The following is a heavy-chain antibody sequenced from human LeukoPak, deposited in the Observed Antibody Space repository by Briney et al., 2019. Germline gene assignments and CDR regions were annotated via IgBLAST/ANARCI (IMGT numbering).Heavy chain of an antibody. CDR3: ASGASSAWYCFDY. J-gene: IGHJ4*02. D-gene: IGHD6-19*01. V-gene: IGHV3-30*03. CDR1: GFTFNIYG. CDR2: ISYDGGNK. Sequence: PGRSLKLSCAASGFTFNIYGMHWVRQTPGKGLEWVAVISYDGGNKHYADSVKGRFTIFRDNSKNTLYLQMNSLRAEDTAVYYCASGASSAWYCFDYWGQGTLVTVSS.